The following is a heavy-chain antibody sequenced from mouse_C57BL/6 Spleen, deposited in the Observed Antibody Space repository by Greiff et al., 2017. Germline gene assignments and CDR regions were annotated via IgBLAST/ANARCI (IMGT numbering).Heavy chain of an antibody. CDR2: IDPSDSYT. Sequence: VQLQQPGAELVKPGASVKLSCTASGYTFTSYWMQWVKQRPGQGLEWIGEIDPSDSYTNYNQKFKGKATLTVDTSSSTAYMQLSSLTSEDSAVYYCARHGSSSYYFDYWGQGTTLTVSS. V-gene: IGHV1-50*01. D-gene: IGHD1-1*01. CDR3: ARHGSSSYYFDY. J-gene: IGHJ2*01. CDR1: GYTFTSYW.